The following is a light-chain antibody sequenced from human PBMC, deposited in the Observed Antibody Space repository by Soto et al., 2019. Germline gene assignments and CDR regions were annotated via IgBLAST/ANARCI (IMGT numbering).Light chain of an antibody. J-gene: IGKJ1*01. V-gene: IGKV2-28*01. CDR1: QRLLNRNGYNY. Sequence: DIVLTQSPLSLPVSPGEPASISCRSSQRLLNRNGYNYLDWFVQKPGQSPQLLIYMTSNRSPGVPDRFSGSGSGTDFTLKISRVEAEDVGVYYCMQPINTPWTFGKGTKVDXK. CDR2: MTS. CDR3: MQPINTPWT.